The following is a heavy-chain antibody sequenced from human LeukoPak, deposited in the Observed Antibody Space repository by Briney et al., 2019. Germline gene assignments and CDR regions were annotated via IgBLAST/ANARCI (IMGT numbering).Heavy chain of an antibody. CDR1: GFSLSTSGVG. CDR2: IYWDDDK. J-gene: IGHJ4*02. V-gene: IGHV2-5*02. D-gene: IGHD3-10*01. CDR3: AHTIAMVRGVITHYFDY. Sequence: CGPTLVNPTQTLTLTCTFSGFSLSTSGVGVGWIRQPPGKALEWLALIYWDDDKRYSPSLKSRLTITKDTSKNQVVLTMTNMDPVDTATYYCAHTIAMVRGVITHYFDYWGQGTLVTVSS.